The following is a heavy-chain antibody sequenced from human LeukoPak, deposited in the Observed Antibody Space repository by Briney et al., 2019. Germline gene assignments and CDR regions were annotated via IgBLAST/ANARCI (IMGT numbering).Heavy chain of an antibody. CDR3: ARGRPHGNDY. D-gene: IGHD4-23*01. CDR2: IASDGNNR. Sequence: GGSLRLSCAASGFTFDGYAMNWVRQVPGKGLVWVSRIASDGNNRDYADSVKGRFTISRDNAKNTLYLQMNSLRVEDTAVYYCARGRPHGNDYWGQGTLVTVSS. CDR1: GFTFDGYA. V-gene: IGHV3-74*01. J-gene: IGHJ4*02.